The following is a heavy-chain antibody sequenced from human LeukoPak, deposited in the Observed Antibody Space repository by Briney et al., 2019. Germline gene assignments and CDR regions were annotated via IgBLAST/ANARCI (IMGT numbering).Heavy chain of an antibody. J-gene: IGHJ4*02. CDR2: IWYDGSNK. CDR3: AKDVGSYCGGDCYSGFDY. V-gene: IGHV3-33*06. CDR1: GFSFSSYG. D-gene: IGHD2-21*02. Sequence: GGSLRLSCVASGFSFSSYGMHWVRQAPGKGLEWVAVIWYDGSNKYYADSVKGRFTISRDNFKNTLYLQMNSLRAEDTAVYYCAKDVGSYCGGDCYSGFDYWGQGTLVTVSS.